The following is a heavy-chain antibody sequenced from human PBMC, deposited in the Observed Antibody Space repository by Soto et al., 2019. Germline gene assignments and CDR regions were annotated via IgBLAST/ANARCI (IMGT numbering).Heavy chain of an antibody. D-gene: IGHD6-6*01. CDR1: GGTFSRHA. Sequence: QVQLVQSGAEVRKPGSSVKVSCKASGGTFSRHAISWVRQAPGQGLEWMGGIIPIFGTANHAQKFQGRVTIIADESTSTVYMELSSLRSEDTAVYYCARNRIAARINWFDPWGQGTLVTVSS. CDR3: ARNRIAARINWFDP. J-gene: IGHJ5*02. CDR2: IIPIFGTA. V-gene: IGHV1-69*01.